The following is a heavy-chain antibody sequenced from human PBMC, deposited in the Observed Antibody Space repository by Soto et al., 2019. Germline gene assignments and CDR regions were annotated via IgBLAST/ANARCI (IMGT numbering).Heavy chain of an antibody. D-gene: IGHD6-19*01. V-gene: IGHV1-3*01. CDR3: ARVVGYSSGWYGHYYYGMDV. J-gene: IGHJ6*02. Sequence: GASVKVSCKASGYTFTSYAMHWVRQAPGQRLEWMGWINAGNGNTKYSQKFQGRVTITRDTSASTAYMELSSLRSEDTAVYYCARVVGYSSGWYGHYYYGMDVWGQGTTVTVSS. CDR1: GYTFTSYA. CDR2: INAGNGNT.